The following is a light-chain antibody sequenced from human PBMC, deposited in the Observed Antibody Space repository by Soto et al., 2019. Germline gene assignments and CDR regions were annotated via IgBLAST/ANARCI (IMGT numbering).Light chain of an antibody. J-gene: IGLJ1*01. CDR1: SSVVGSYNL. Sequence: QSALTQPASVSGSPGQSITISCTGTSSVVGSYNLVSWYQQHPGKAPKLMIYEGSKRPSGVSNRFSGSKSGNTASLTISGLQAEDEADSYCCSYAGSSTYDFGTGTKVTVL. CDR3: CSYAGSSTYD. V-gene: IGLV2-23*01. CDR2: EGS.